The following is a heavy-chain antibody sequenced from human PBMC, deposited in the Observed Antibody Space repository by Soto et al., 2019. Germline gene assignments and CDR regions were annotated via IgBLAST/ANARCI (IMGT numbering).Heavy chain of an antibody. CDR1: GGSIGSSSYF. D-gene: IGHD6-19*01. CDR2: IFRSGRT. V-gene: IGHV4-39*01. J-gene: IGHJ4*02. CDR3: ARQAQDEGYSSAWYFDY. Sequence: TLSLTCTVSGGSIGSSSYFWGWIRQPPGKGLEWIGSIFRSGRTYYNPSLKSRVSISVDTSRDQFSLRLTSVTAADTSVYFCARQAQDEGYSSAWYFDYWGPGTLVTVSS.